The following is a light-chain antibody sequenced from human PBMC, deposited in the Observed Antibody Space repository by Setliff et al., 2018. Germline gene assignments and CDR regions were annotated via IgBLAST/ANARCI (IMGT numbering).Light chain of an antibody. CDR3: QSSDSSLSGSIV. J-gene: IGLJ1*01. V-gene: IGLV1-40*01. CDR1: SSNIGAGYD. Sequence: QSVLTQPPSVSGAPGQRVTISCTGSSSNIGAGYDVHWYQQLPGTAPKLLIYDNSNRPSGVPDRFSGSKSGTSASLAITGLQAEDEADYYCQSSDSSLSGSIVFGTGTKVTVL. CDR2: DNS.